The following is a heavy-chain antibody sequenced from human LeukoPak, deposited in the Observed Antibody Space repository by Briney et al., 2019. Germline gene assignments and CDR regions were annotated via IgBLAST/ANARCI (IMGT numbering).Heavy chain of an antibody. CDR2: INPNSGGT. V-gene: IGHV1-2*02. J-gene: IGHJ6*03. CDR1: GYTLTGYY. Sequence: ASVKVSCKASGYTLTGYYMHWVRQAPGQGLEWMGWINPNSGGTNYAQKFQGRVTMTRDTSISTAYMELSRLRSDDTAVYYCATSPLFSVLLFRNYYMDVWGKGTTVTVSS. CDR3: ATSPLFSVLLFRNYYMDV. D-gene: IGHD3-10*01.